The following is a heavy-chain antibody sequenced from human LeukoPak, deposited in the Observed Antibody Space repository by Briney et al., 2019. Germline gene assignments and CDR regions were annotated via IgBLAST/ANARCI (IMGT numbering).Heavy chain of an antibody. V-gene: IGHV3-23*01. CDR3: AKDWVAATYDY. CDR2: ISGSGGST. Sequence: ETLSLTCAVYGGSFSGYYWSWIRQPPGKGLEWVSAISGSGGSTYYADSVKGRFTISRDNSKNTLYLQMNSLRAEDTAVYYCAKDWVAATYDYWGQGTLVTVSS. D-gene: IGHD2-15*01. CDR1: GGSFSGYY. J-gene: IGHJ4*02.